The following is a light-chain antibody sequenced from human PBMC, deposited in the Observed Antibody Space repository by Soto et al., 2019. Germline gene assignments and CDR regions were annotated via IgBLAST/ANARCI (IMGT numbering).Light chain of an antibody. CDR3: QQYHNWLPNT. J-gene: IGKJ2*01. Sequence: EIVMTQSPATLSVSPGERATLSCRASQSVSSNLAWYQQKPGQAPRLLIYGASTRATGIPARFSGSGSGTEFTLTISSLQSEDFAVYYCQQYHNWLPNTFGQGTKLEIK. V-gene: IGKV3-15*01. CDR1: QSVSSN. CDR2: GAS.